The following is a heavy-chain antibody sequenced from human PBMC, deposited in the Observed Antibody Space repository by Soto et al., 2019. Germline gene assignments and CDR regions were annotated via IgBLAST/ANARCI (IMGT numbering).Heavy chain of an antibody. J-gene: IGHJ4*02. V-gene: IGHV4-39*01. CDR2: IYYSGST. CDR1: GGSISSSSYY. Sequence: PSETLSLTCTVSGGSISSSSYYWGWIRQPPGKGLEWIGSIYYSGSTYYNPSLKSRVTISVDTSKNQFSLKLSSVTAADTAVYYCERTLRGLVQAPRWFDYWGQGTLVTVSS. CDR3: ERTLRGLVQAPRWFDY. D-gene: IGHD6-6*01.